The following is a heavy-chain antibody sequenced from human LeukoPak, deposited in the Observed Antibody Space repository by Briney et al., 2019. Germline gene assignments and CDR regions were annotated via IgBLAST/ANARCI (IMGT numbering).Heavy chain of an antibody. V-gene: IGHV1-69*05. Sequence: SVKVSCKASGGTFSSYAISWVRQAPGQGLEWMGGIIPIFGTANYAQKFQGRVTITTDESTSTAYMELSSLRSEDTAVYYCARGHYDFWSGYPSDYYYMDVWGKGTTVTVCS. CDR1: GGTFSSYA. CDR3: ARGHYDFWSGYPSDYYYMDV. CDR2: IIPIFGTA. D-gene: IGHD3-3*01. J-gene: IGHJ6*03.